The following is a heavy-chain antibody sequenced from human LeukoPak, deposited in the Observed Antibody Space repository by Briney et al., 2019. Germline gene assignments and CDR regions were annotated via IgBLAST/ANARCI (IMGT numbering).Heavy chain of an antibody. J-gene: IGHJ4*02. CDR2: IYNSGST. D-gene: IGHD3-22*01. CDR1: GGSISSSSYY. CDR3: ARREYYDSSGYR. V-gene: IGHV4-39*01. Sequence: PSETLSLTCTVSGGSISSSSYYWGWIRQPPGKGLEWIGSIYNSGSTYYNPSLKSRVTISVDTSKNQFSLKLSTLTASDTAVYFCARREYYDSSGYRWGQGTLVTVSS.